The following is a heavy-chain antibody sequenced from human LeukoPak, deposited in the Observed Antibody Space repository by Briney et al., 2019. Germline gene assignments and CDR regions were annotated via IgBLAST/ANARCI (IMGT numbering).Heavy chain of an antibody. J-gene: IGHJ4*02. CDR3: ARGLHGPYNFDY. Sequence: SQTLSLTCAISGDIVSSNSAAWSWIRQSPSRGLEWLGRTYYRSKWYNDYAVSVKSRIIINPDTSKNQFSLQLNSVTPEDTAVYYCARGLHGPYNFDYWGQGTLVTVSS. D-gene: IGHD1-1*01. V-gene: IGHV6-1*01. CDR1: GDIVSSNSAA. CDR2: TYYRSKWYN.